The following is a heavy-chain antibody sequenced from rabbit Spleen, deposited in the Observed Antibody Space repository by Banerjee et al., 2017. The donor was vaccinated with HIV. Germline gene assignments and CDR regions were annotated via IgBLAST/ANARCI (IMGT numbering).Heavy chain of an antibody. Sequence: QEQLVESGGGLVKPEASLTLTCKASGFSFSDRDVMCWVRQAPGKGLEWIACINAATGKPVFSPWAKGRFTISSTSSTTLTQRMTGLTDADTATYFCPRDLPGVIGWTFYFWGQGTLVTVS. CDR2: INAATGKP. V-gene: IGHV1S45*01. D-gene: IGHD1-1*01. CDR3: PRDLPGVIGWTFYF. CDR1: GFSFSDRDV. J-gene: IGHJ4*01.